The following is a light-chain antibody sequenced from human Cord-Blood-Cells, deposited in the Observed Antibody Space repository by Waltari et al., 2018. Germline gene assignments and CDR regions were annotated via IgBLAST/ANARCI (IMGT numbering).Light chain of an antibody. V-gene: IGKV3-20*01. CDR2: GAS. CDR3: RQDGRSPWT. J-gene: IGKJ1*01. CDR1: QSVSSRY. Sequence: EIVLTQSPGTLSSSPGERATLSCRAGQSVSSRYLAWYQQKPGQAPRLLIYGASSRATGIPDRFRGSGSGTDFTLTIGRLEPEEFAVYYWRQDGRSPWTFGQGAKVEIK.